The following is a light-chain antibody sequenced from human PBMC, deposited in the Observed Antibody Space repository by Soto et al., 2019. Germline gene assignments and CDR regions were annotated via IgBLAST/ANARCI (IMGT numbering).Light chain of an antibody. CDR3: QQYGSSPPRT. V-gene: IGKV3-20*01. CDR2: GAS. CDR1: QTVRSN. Sequence: EIVMTQSPATLSVSPGERATLPCRASQTVRSNLAWYQQKPGQAPRRXXYGASTRATDVPDRFSGSGSGADFTLPISRLEPEDFAVYYCQQYGSSPPRTFGQGTKVDIK. J-gene: IGKJ1*01.